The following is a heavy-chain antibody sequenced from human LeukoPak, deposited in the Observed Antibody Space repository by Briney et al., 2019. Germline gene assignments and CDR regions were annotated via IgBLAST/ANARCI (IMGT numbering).Heavy chain of an antibody. Sequence: GGSLRLSCAASGFTFSSYGMHWVRQAPGKGLEWVAFIRYDGSNKYYADSVKGRFTISRDNSKNTLYLQMNSLRAEDTAVYYCAREGVVPAAKGAFDIWGQGTMVTVSS. J-gene: IGHJ3*02. CDR3: AREGVVPAAKGAFDI. CDR2: IRYDGSNK. D-gene: IGHD2-2*01. CDR1: GFTFSSYG. V-gene: IGHV3-30*02.